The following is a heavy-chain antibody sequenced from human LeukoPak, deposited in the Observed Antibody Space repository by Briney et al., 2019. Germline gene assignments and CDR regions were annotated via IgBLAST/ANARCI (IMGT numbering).Heavy chain of an antibody. CDR2: ISANGGGT. D-gene: IGHD6-13*01. Sequence: GGSLRLSCAASGFTFSNYAMSWVRQAPGKGLEWVSAISANGGGTYYADSVKGRFTISRDNSRNTLYLQMNSLRAEDTAVYYCAKGSSPFDYWGQGTLVTVSS. CDR3: AKGSSPFDY. V-gene: IGHV3-23*01. CDR1: GFTFSNYA. J-gene: IGHJ4*02.